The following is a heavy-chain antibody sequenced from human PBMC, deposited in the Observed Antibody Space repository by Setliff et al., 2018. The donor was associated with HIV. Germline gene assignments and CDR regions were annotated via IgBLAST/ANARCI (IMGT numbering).Heavy chain of an antibody. J-gene: IGHJ4*02. D-gene: IGHD4-17*01. CDR2: IVVGSGNT. Sequence: ASVKVSCKTSGFTFTTSTMQWVRQARGQRLEWIGWIVVGSGNTNYAQKFQERVTITGDMSTNTAYMELSSLRFEDAAVYYCAAGNYGDYGRFDYWGQGTLVTVSS. CDR3: AAGNYGDYGRFDY. CDR1: GFTFTTST. V-gene: IGHV1-58*02.